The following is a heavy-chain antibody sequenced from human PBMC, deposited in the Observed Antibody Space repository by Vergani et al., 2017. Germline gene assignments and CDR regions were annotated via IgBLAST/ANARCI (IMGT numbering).Heavy chain of an antibody. Sequence: VQMVESGGGVVQPGGSMRLSCSASGLTLSSYGVHWVRQAPGRGLESVTFTRPHEDGAFYSASVRGRFTVSRDNSKNTMFLQMNNLRAEDTAVYYCAKDNVPGYYDSSGYCDYWGQGTLVTVSS. D-gene: IGHD3-22*01. V-gene: IGHV3-30*02. J-gene: IGHJ4*02. CDR3: AKDNVPGYYDSSGYCDY. CDR2: TRPHEDGA. CDR1: GLTLSSYG.